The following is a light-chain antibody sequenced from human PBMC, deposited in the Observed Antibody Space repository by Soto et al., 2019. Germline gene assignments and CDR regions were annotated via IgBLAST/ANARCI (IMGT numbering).Light chain of an antibody. Sequence: QSALTQPPSASGSPGQSVTISCTGTSSDVGGHNYVSWYQQHPGKAPKLMIYEVSKRPSGVPDRFSGSKSGNTASLTVSGLQAEDEADYYCSSYAGSNNKVFGGGTKLTVL. J-gene: IGLJ2*01. V-gene: IGLV2-8*01. CDR1: SSDVGGHNY. CDR2: EVS. CDR3: SSYAGSNNKV.